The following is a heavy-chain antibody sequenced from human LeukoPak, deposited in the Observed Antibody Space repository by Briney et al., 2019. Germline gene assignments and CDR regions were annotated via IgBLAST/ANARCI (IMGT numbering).Heavy chain of an antibody. J-gene: IGHJ4*02. V-gene: IGHV3-15*01. D-gene: IGHD3-16*01. CDR2: MRSKPEGGTT. CDR3: ATGGHYGGS. CDR1: GDSISTYY. Sequence: PSETLSLTCTVSGDSISTYYWTWIRQPPGKGLEWVGRMRSKPEGGTTDYNEPVNGRFTISRDESRSMLYLQMNSLKTEDTAIYYCATGGHYGGSWGQGTLVIVSS.